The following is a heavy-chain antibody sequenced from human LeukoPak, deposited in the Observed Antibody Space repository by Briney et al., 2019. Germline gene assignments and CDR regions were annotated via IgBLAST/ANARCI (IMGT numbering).Heavy chain of an antibody. J-gene: IGHJ4*02. V-gene: IGHV4-39*01. Sequence: SETLSLTCTVSGGSISSSGYYWGWIRQPPGKGLEWIGNIYYGGNTYYNPSLKNRVTISVDTSKNQFSLKLTSVTAADTAVYYCVRLRDSSGFYSRVWGQGTLVTVSS. D-gene: IGHD3-22*01. CDR2: IYYGGNT. CDR1: GGSISSSGYY. CDR3: VRLRDSSGFYSRV.